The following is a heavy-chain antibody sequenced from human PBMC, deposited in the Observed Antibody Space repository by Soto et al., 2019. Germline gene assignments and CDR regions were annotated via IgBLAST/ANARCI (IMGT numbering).Heavy chain of an antibody. V-gene: IGHV6-1*01. Sequence: SQTLSLTCAISGDSVSSNSAAWNWIRQCPSRGLEWLGRTYYRSKWYNDYAVSVKSRITINPDTSKNQFSLQLNSVTPEDTAVYYCAGYSSGWYEGRLHYYYGMDVWGQGTTVTVSS. D-gene: IGHD6-19*01. J-gene: IGHJ6*02. CDR1: GDSVSSNSAA. CDR3: AGYSSGWYEGRLHYYYGMDV. CDR2: TYYRSKWYN.